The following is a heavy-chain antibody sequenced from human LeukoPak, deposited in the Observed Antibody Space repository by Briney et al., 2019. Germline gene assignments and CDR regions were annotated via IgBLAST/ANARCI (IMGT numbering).Heavy chain of an antibody. Sequence: PSETLSLTCTVSGGSISTSSYYWGWVRQPPGKGLEWIGNIFYSGSTYYSPSLKSRVTISLDTSRNQFSLKLSSVTAADTAVYYCARHNKWLVPFDYWGQGTLVTVSS. J-gene: IGHJ4*02. CDR1: GGSISTSSYY. D-gene: IGHD6-19*01. CDR3: ARHNKWLVPFDY. V-gene: IGHV4-39*01. CDR2: IFYSGST.